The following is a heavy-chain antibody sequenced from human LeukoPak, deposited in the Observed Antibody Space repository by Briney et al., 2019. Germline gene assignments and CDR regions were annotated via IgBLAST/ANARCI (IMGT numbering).Heavy chain of an antibody. Sequence: GESLKISCKGSGYSFTSYWIGWVRQMPGKGLEWMGLIYPGDSHIRYSPTPQGQVTISADKSISTAYLQWSSLKASDTAMYYCARPHYGASDYWGQGTLVTVSS. CDR1: GYSFTSYW. J-gene: IGHJ4*02. CDR2: IYPGDSHI. CDR3: ARPHYGASDY. V-gene: IGHV5-51*01. D-gene: IGHD4/OR15-4a*01.